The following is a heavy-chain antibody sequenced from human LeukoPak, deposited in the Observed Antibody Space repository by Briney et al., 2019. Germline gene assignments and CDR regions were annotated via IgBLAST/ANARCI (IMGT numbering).Heavy chain of an antibody. Sequence: NPSETLSLTCTVSGASISNYYWTWVRQPPGKGLEWIASIYYGGSTNYNPSLKSRVTISVDTSNNQLSLQLRTVTAADTAVYYCARGRGDRSGYLAPDFGYWGQGTLVTVSS. CDR1: GASISNYY. V-gene: IGHV4-59*12. J-gene: IGHJ4*02. D-gene: IGHD3-22*01. CDR2: IYYGGST. CDR3: ARGRGDRSGYLAPDFGY.